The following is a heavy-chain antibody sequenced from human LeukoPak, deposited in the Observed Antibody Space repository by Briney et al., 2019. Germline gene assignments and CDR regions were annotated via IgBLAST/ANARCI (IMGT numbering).Heavy chain of an antibody. J-gene: IGHJ6*03. CDR3: ARGRNDDSSGYSLYYYYYYMDV. V-gene: IGHV1-8*01. CDR1: GYTFTSYD. D-gene: IGHD3-22*01. CDR2: MNPNSGNT. Sequence: ASVKVSCKASGYTFTSYDINWVRQATGQGLEWMGWMNPNSGNTGYAQKFQGRVNMTRNTSISTAYMELSSLRSEDTAVYYCARGRNDDSSGYSLYYYYYYMDVWGKGTTVTVSS.